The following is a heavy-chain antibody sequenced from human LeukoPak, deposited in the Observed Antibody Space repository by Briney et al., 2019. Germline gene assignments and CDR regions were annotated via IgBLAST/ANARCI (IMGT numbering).Heavy chain of an antibody. CDR2: TYYSGST. D-gene: IGHD3-16*01. Sequence: SQTLSLTCTVSGDSISSGGYYWSWIRQPPGRGLEWIGYTYYSGSTYYNPSVKSRVTTSVHTSKNQFSLKLSSVTAADTAVYYRARSPPVMITFGGVMSYFDYWGQGTLVTVSS. J-gene: IGHJ4*02. V-gene: IGHV4-31*03. CDR1: GDSISSGGYY. CDR3: ARSPPVMITFGGVMSYFDY.